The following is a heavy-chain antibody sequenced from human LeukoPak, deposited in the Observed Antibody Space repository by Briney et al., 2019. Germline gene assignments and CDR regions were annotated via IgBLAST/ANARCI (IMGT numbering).Heavy chain of an antibody. CDR3: AKVYVAGPFYYYYGLDV. CDR2: IVASGGTT. Sequence: LPGGSLRLSCAASGFTFNNSAMSWVRQASGKGLEWVSAIVASGGTTYYTDSVKGRLTISRDNSKNTLYLQMNSLRAEDTAVYYCAKVYVAGPFYYYYGLDVWGQGTTVTVSS. V-gene: IGHV3-23*01. CDR1: GFTFNNSA. D-gene: IGHD6-19*01. J-gene: IGHJ6*02.